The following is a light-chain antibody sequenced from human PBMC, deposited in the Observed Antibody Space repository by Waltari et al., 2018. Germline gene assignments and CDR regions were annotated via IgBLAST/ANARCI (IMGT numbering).Light chain of an antibody. V-gene: IGKV1-39*01. J-gene: IGKJ1*01. CDR3: QQTYSPPWT. CDR1: NSISSN. CDR2: AAS. Sequence: DFQMTQSPSSLSASLGDRVTITCRTSNSISSNLNWYQKRSGKAPNLLIYAASSLQNGVPSRFSGSGFGREFTLTISTLQPEYSATYYCQQTYSPPWTFGQGTTVEIK.